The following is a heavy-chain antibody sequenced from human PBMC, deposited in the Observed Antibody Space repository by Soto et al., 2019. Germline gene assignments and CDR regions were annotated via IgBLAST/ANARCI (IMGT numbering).Heavy chain of an antibody. CDR1: GFTFSSYA. J-gene: IGHJ4*02. V-gene: IGHV3-23*01. Sequence: GGSLRLSCAASGFTFSSYAMSWVRQAPGKGLEWVSAINDGGDNTYYADSVKGRFTISRDNSKKTLYLQMSSLRAEDTAVYYCAKEGPYYDILTALDYWGQGTLVTVSS. CDR3: AKEGPYYDILTALDY. D-gene: IGHD3-9*01. CDR2: INDGGDNT.